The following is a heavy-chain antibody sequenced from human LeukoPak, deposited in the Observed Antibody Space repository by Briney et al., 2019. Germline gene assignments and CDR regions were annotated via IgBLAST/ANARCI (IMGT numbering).Heavy chain of an antibody. Sequence: ASVKVSCKASGGTFSSYAISWVRQAPGQGLEWMGGIIPIFGTAIYAQKFQGRVTITTDESTSTAYMELSSLRSEDTAVYYCARNYFTGYPNWFDPWGQGTLVTVSS. CDR2: IIPIFGTA. V-gene: IGHV1-69*05. D-gene: IGHD3-9*01. CDR3: ARNYFTGYPNWFDP. J-gene: IGHJ5*02. CDR1: GGTFSSYA.